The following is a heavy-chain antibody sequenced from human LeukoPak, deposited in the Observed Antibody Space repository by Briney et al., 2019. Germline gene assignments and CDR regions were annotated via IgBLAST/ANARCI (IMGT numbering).Heavy chain of an antibody. CDR2: ISWVGGGT. J-gene: IGHJ6*02. V-gene: IGHV3-43*01. D-gene: IGHD6-19*01. Sequence: TLRLSCAASGVTFADYTMHWVRQAPGKGLEWVSLISWVGGGTYSADSVKGRFTISRDNSKNSLYRQMNSLRTEVTALYYCAKSAVAGTNYYYGMDVWGQGTTVTVSS. CDR3: AKSAVAGTNYYYGMDV. CDR1: GVTFADYT.